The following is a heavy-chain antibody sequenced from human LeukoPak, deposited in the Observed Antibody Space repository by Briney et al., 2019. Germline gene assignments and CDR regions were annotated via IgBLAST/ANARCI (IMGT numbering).Heavy chain of an antibody. V-gene: IGHV3-33*01. CDR3: ARETGELLLLDS. CDR1: GFTFSSYG. J-gene: IGHJ4*02. CDR2: IWYDATNK. Sequence: GGSLRLSCAASGFTFSSYGMHWVRQAPGKGLEWVAVIWYDATNKYYADSVKGRFTISRDNSKNTLYLQMTSLRAEDTAVYYCARETGELLLLDSWGQGTLVTVSS. D-gene: IGHD3-16*01.